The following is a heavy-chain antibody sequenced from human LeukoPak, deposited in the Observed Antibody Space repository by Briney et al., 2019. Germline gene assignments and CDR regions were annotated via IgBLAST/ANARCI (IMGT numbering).Heavy chain of an antibody. CDR2: INPTGGST. CDR3: ARGGSPYSSGWYLF. CDR1: GYTFTSYD. D-gene: IGHD6-19*01. J-gene: IGHJ4*02. Sequence: ASVKVSCKASGYTFTSYDINWVRQATGQGLEWMGLINPTGGSTGYAQKFQGRVTMTTDTSTSTAYMELRSLRSDDTAVYYCARGGSPYSSGWYLFWGQGTLVTVSS. V-gene: IGHV1-8*01.